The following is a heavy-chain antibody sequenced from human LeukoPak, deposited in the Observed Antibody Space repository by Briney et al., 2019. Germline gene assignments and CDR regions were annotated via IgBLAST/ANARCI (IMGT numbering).Heavy chain of an antibody. CDR1: GFTFGDYA. V-gene: IGHV3-49*04. D-gene: IGHD6-13*01. CDR2: IRSKTFGGTS. J-gene: IGHJ6*02. Sequence: PGGSLRLSCTASGFTFGDYAMSRVRQAPGKGLEWLGFIRSKTFGGTSEYAASVKGRFTISRDDSKSIAYLQMNSLKTEDTAVYYCSRDLVAAAASNYYYYGMDVWGQGTTVTVSS. CDR3: SRDLVAAAASNYYYYGMDV.